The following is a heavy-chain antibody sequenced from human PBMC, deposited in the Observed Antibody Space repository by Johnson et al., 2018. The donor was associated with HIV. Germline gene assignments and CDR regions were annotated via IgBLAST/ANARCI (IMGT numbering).Heavy chain of an antibody. D-gene: IGHD6-19*01. CDR3: ARGLIAVAGFDAFDI. CDR2: IGPTGDT. CDR1: GFTFRNHD. V-gene: IGHV3-13*01. J-gene: IGHJ3*02. Sequence: VHLVESGGGLVQPGGSLRLSCAASGFTFRNHDMHWVRQATGKGLEWVSAIGPTGDTYYPGSVKGRFTLPRENAKNSLYLQMNSLRAGDTAVYYCARGLIAVAGFDAFDIWGQGTMVTVSS.